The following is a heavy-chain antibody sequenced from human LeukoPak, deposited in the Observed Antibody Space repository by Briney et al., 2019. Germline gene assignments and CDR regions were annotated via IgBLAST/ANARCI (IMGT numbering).Heavy chain of an antibody. J-gene: IGHJ4*02. Sequence: GRSLRLSCAASGFTFSSYGMHWVRQAPGKGLEWVAVIWYDGNNIYYADSVKGRFTISRDNSKNTLFLQMSSLRVEDTAVYYCTRVHSSSWEYYFDKWGQGTLVTVSS. V-gene: IGHV3-33*08. CDR3: TRVHSSSWEYYFDK. D-gene: IGHD6-13*01. CDR1: GFTFSSYG. CDR2: IWYDGNNI.